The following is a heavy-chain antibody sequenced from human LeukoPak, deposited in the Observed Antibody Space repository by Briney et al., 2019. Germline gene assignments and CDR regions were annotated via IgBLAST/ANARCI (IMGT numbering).Heavy chain of an antibody. CDR3: ATDSVTARHYYYYYSMDV. Sequence: ASVKVSCKVSGYTLTELSMHWVRQAPGKGLEWMGGFDPEDGETIYAQKFQGRVTMTEDTSTDTAYMELSSLRSEDTAVYYCATDSVTARHYYYYYSMDVWGQGTTVTVSS. D-gene: IGHD2-21*02. CDR2: FDPEDGET. CDR1: GYTLTELS. V-gene: IGHV1-24*01. J-gene: IGHJ6*02.